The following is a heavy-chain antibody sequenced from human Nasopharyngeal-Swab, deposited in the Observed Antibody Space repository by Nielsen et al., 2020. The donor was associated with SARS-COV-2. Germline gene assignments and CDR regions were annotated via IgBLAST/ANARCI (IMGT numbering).Heavy chain of an antibody. Sequence: SETLSLTCAVFSGSFSDYKWNWVRQPPGRGLEWIGEINRGGTTNYNPSLKSRVTVSVDTSKNQFSLRLTSVTAADTAVYYCARDGLDYDFWSAYFMDVWGQGTTVTVSS. CDR3: ARDGLDYDFWSAYFMDV. D-gene: IGHD3-3*01. V-gene: IGHV4-34*01. CDR2: INRGGTT. CDR1: SGSFSDYK. J-gene: IGHJ6*02.